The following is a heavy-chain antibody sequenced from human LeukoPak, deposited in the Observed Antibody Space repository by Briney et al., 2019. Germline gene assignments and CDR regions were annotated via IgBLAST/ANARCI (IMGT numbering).Heavy chain of an antibody. CDR3: ARQFEQWLVRGPNWFDP. J-gene: IGHJ5*02. Sequence: LGRSLRLSCAASGFTFSSYAMHWVRQAPGKGLEWVAVISYDGSNKYYADSVKGRFTISRDNSKNTLYLQMNSLRAEDTAVYYCARQFEQWLVRGPNWFDPWGQGTLVTVSS. V-gene: IGHV3-30-3*01. D-gene: IGHD6-19*01. CDR1: GFTFSSYA. CDR2: ISYDGSNK.